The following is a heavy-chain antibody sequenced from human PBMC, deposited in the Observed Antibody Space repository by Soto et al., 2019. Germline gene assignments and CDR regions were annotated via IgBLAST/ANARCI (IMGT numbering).Heavy chain of an antibody. CDR1: GGSFSGYY. J-gene: IGHJ6*02. CDR3: ASTSRTYYGMDV. Sequence: PSETLSLTCAVYGGSFSGYYWSWIRQPPGKGLEWIGEINHSGSTNYNPSLKSRVTISVDTSKNQFSLKLSSVTAADTAVYYCASTSRTYYGMDVWGQGTTVTV. V-gene: IGHV4-34*01. CDR2: INHSGST. D-gene: IGHD1-7*01.